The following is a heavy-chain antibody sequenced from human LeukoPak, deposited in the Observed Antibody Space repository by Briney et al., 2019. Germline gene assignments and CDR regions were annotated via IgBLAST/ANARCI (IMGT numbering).Heavy chain of an antibody. CDR2: ISGNGDST. CDR1: GFTFSSYS. D-gene: IGHD6-19*01. Sequence: GGSLRLSCAASGFTFSSYSMNWVRQAPGKGLNWVSGISGNGDSTFYADSVKGRFTISRDNSKKTLYLQMNSLRADDTAVYYCAKDARWLAPGTFDIWGQGTMVTVS. V-gene: IGHV3-23*01. CDR3: AKDARWLAPGTFDI. J-gene: IGHJ3*02.